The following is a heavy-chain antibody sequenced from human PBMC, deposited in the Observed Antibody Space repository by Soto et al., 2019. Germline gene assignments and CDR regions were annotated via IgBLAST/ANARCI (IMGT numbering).Heavy chain of an antibody. Sequence: QVQLVQSGAEVKKPAASVQVSCKASGYTFTSYGISWVRQAPGQGREWMGWISAYNGNTNYAQKLQGRVTMTTDTSTSTAYMELRSLRSDDTDVYYCASPSVLPCYCGMDVWGQGTTVTVSS. CDR3: ASPSVLPCYCGMDV. J-gene: IGHJ6*02. CDR1: GYTFTSYG. D-gene: IGHD2-15*01. CDR2: ISAYNGNT. V-gene: IGHV1-18*04.